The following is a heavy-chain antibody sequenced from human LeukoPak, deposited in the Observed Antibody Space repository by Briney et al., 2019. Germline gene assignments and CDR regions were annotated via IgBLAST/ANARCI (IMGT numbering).Heavy chain of an antibody. Sequence: GGSLRLSCAASGFTFSSYSMNWVRQAPGKGLEWVVHISNSGNNIDYADSVKGRFTISRDNAKNSVSLQMNSLRAEDTAVYYCGRRFDQWGQGTLVTVSS. J-gene: IGHJ4*02. V-gene: IGHV3-48*01. CDR2: ISNSGNNI. CDR1: GFTFSSYS. CDR3: GRRFDQ.